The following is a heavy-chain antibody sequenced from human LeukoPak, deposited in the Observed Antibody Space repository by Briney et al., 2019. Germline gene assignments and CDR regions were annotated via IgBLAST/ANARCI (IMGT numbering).Heavy chain of an antibody. CDR2: ISAYNGNT. D-gene: IGHD3-16*02. J-gene: IGHJ4*02. Sequence: ASVNVSCKASGYTFTSYGISWVRQAPGQGLEWMGWISAYNGNTNYAQKLQGRVTMTTDTSTSTAYMELRSLRSDDTAVYYCAREGYDYVWGSYRRQYYFDYWGQGTLVTVSS. V-gene: IGHV1-18*01. CDR3: AREGYDYVWGSYRRQYYFDY. CDR1: GYTFTSYG.